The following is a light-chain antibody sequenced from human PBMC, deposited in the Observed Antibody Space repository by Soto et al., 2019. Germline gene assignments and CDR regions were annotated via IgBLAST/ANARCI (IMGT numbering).Light chain of an antibody. J-gene: IGKJ1*01. Sequence: DIQMTQSPSTLPASVGDRVTISCRASQTVERWLAWYQQKPGKALKLLISDVSSLERGVPSRFSGSGSATEFTLTISGLQSDDFATYYCQQYKDYVWTFGQGTKV. V-gene: IGKV1-5*01. CDR3: QQYKDYVWT. CDR1: QTVERW. CDR2: DVS.